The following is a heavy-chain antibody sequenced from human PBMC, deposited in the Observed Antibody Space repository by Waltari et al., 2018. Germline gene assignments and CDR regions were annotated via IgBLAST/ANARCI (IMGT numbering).Heavy chain of an antibody. CDR1: GFTFNTYW. CDR3: TTLARGESGDY. V-gene: IGHV3-7*01. J-gene: IGHJ4*02. D-gene: IGHD3-10*01. Sequence: EVQLVASGGGLVQPGGSLRLSCEAYGFTFNTYWMKWIRQAPGKGLEWVANINPDGSQKFYVDSVKGRFTVSRDNAQNSLYLQMNNLRAEDTAVYYCTTLARGESGDYWGQGTLVTVSS. CDR2: INPDGSQK.